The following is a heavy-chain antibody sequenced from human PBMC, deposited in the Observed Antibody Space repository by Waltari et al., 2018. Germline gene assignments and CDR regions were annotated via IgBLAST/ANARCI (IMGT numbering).Heavy chain of an antibody. J-gene: IGHJ4*02. D-gene: IGHD1-1*01. V-gene: IGHV3-30*01. Sequence: QVQMVESVGGVVQPGRSLRLSCAASGFTFSTYVVHWVRQAPGKGLEWLAVMSPDGGLSYYADSGKGRFTISRDNSMNTRFLQMNGLRPDDTAVYFCARDPLPGPPDFFDYWGQGTLVSVSS. CDR2: MSPDGGLS. CDR3: ARDPLPGPPDFFDY. CDR1: GFTFSTYV.